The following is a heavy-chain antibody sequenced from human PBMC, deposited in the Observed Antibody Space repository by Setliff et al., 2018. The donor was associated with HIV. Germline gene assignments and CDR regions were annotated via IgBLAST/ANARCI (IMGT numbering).Heavy chain of an antibody. CDR2: IYTSGIT. Sequence: SETLSLTCTVSGDSISSYYWSWIRQPPGKGLEWIGYIYTSGITDYNPSLKSRVTISGDTSKNQFSLKLSSVTAADTAVYYCARDRRGYYYGSGSCYMDVGGTGTTVTVSS. V-gene: IGHV4-4*08. J-gene: IGHJ6*03. CDR3: ARDRRGYYYGSGSCYMDV. CDR1: GDSISSYY. D-gene: IGHD3-10*01.